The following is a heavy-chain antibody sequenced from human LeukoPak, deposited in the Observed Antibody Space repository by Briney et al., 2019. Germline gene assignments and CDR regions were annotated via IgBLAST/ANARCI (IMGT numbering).Heavy chain of an antibody. CDR2: IRYDGSNK. CDR1: GFTFSSYG. D-gene: IGHD3-22*01. Sequence: GGSLRLSCAASGFTFSSYGMHWVRQAPGKGLEWVAFIRYDGSNKYYADSVKGRFTISRDNSKNTLYLQMNSLRAEGTAVYYCAKYLGGSGYYYDYFDYWGQGTLVTVSS. J-gene: IGHJ4*02. CDR3: AKYLGGSGYYYDYFDY. V-gene: IGHV3-30*02.